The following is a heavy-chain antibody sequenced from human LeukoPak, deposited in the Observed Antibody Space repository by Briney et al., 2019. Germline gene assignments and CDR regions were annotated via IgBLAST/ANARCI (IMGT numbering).Heavy chain of an antibody. CDR2: FDPEDGET. CDR1: GYTLTELS. J-gene: IGHJ4*02. CDR3: ATVSDTAMVSYYFDY. V-gene: IGHV1-24*01. Sequence: ASVKVSCKASGYTLTELSMHWVRQAPGKGLEWMGGFDPEDGETIYAQKFQGRVTMTEDTSTDTAYMELSSLRSEDTAVYYCATVSDTAMVSYYFDYWGQGTLVTVSS. D-gene: IGHD5-18*01.